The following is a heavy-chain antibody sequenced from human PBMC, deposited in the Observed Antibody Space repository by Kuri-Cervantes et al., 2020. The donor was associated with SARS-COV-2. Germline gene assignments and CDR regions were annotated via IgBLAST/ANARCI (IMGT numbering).Heavy chain of an antibody. CDR1: GFLFSASA. J-gene: IGHJ3*02. Sequence: GGSLRLCCEVSGFLFSASAIHWIRQASGKGLEWVGRVRGKANNYATAYAASVKGRFTISRDNSKNTLYLQMNSLRAEDTAVYYCAKDIFIVVVPAATEYDAFDIWGQGTMVTVSS. V-gene: IGHV3-73*01. CDR2: VRGKANNYAT. D-gene: IGHD2-2*01. CDR3: AKDIFIVVVPAATEYDAFDI.